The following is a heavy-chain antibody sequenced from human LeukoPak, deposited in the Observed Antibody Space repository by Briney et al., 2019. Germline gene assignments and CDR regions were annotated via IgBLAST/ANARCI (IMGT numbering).Heavy chain of an antibody. CDR3: AKPMVRGVNVAIPFDY. J-gene: IGHJ4*02. CDR1: GFTFSSYE. D-gene: IGHD3-10*01. Sequence: GGSLRLSCAASGFTFSSYEMNWVRQAPGKGLEWVSYISSSGSTIYYADSVKGRFTISRDNSKNTLYLQMNSLRAEDTAVYYCAKPMVRGVNVAIPFDYWGQGTLVTVSS. V-gene: IGHV3-48*03. CDR2: ISSSGSTI.